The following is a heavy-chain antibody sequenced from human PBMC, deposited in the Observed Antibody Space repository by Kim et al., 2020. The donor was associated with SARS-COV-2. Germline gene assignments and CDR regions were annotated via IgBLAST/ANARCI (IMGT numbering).Heavy chain of an antibody. J-gene: IGHJ4*02. CDR2: ISSNGGST. Sequence: GGSLRLSCAASGFTFSSYAMHWVRQAPGKGLEYVSAISSNGGSTYYADSVKGRFTISRDNSKNTLYLQMGSLRAEDMAVYYCARDSTAMVTGFVDYWGQGTLVTVSS. CDR1: GFTFSSYA. D-gene: IGHD5-18*01. CDR3: ARDSTAMVTGFVDY. V-gene: IGHV3-64*02.